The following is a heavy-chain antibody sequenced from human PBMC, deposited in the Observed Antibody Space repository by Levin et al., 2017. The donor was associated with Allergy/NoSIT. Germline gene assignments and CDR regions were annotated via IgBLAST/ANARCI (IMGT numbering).Heavy chain of an antibody. Sequence: SQTLSLTCTVSGGSISSSSYYWGWIRQPPGKGLEWIGSIYYSGSTYYNPSLKSRVTISVDTSKNQFSLKLSSVTAADTAVYYCARLAGYSSGWYAEYFQHWGQGTLVTVSS. V-gene: IGHV4-39*01. CDR2: IYYSGST. J-gene: IGHJ1*01. CDR1: GGSISSSSYY. D-gene: IGHD6-19*01. CDR3: ARLAGYSSGWYAEYFQH.